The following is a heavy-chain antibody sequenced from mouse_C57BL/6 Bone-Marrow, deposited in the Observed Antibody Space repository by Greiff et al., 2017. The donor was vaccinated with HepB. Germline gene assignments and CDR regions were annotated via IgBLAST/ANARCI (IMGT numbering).Heavy chain of an antibody. CDR2: INPYNGGT. Sequence: EVQLQQSGPVLVKPGASVKMSCKASGYTFTDYYMNWVKQSHGKSLEWIGVINPYNGGTSYNQKFKGKATLTVDKSSSTAYMELNSLTSEDSAVYYCARCSSYALFAYWGQGTLVTVSA. V-gene: IGHV1-19*01. CDR1: GYTFTDYY. D-gene: IGHD1-1*01. J-gene: IGHJ3*01. CDR3: ARCSSYALFAY.